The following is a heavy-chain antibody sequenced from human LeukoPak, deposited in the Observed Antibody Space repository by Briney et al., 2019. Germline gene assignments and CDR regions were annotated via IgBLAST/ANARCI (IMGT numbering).Heavy chain of an antibody. J-gene: IGHJ4*02. D-gene: IGHD3-22*01. Sequence: GGSLRLSCAASGFTVSSNYMSWVRQAPGKGLEWVSAISGSGGSTYYADSVKGRFTISRDNSKNTLYVQMNSLRAEDTAVYYCAKARDSSGLFDYWGQGTLGTVSS. CDR1: GFTVSSNY. CDR3: AKARDSSGLFDY. V-gene: IGHV3-23*01. CDR2: ISGSGGST.